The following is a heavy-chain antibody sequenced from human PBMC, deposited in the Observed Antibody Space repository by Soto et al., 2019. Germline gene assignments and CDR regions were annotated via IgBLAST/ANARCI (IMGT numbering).Heavy chain of an antibody. D-gene: IGHD1-1*01. Sequence: EVQLVESGGGLVQPGGSLRLSCAASGFTFSDHYMDWVRQAPGKGLEWIARIRIKPRGYTTEYAASVTGRFTISRDDSQKSLYLQMNSLKTEDTAMYFCVIVTDHNTHVYMDVWGNGIIVTVSS. CDR3: VIVTDHNTHVYMDV. CDR1: GFTFSDHY. V-gene: IGHV3-72*01. CDR2: IRIKPRGYTT. J-gene: IGHJ6*03.